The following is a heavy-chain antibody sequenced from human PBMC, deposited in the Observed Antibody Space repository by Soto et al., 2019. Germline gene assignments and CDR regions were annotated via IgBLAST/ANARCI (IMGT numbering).Heavy chain of an antibody. V-gene: IGHV4-39*01. D-gene: IGHD3-10*01. CDR1: GGSISSSSYY. CDR2: IYYSGST. Sequence: SETLSLTCTVSGGSISSSSYYWGWIRQPPGKGLEWIGSIYYSGSTYYNPSLKSRVTISVDTSKNQFSLKLSSVTAADTAVYYCARQIMVRDSRRFDPWGQGTLVTVSS. J-gene: IGHJ5*02. CDR3: ARQIMVRDSRRFDP.